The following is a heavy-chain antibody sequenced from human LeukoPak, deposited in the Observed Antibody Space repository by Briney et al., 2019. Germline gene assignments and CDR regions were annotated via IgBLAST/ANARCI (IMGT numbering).Heavy chain of an antibody. V-gene: IGHV1-2*06. CDR2: INPNSGGT. D-gene: IGHD3-3*01. CDR1: GYTFTDYY. Sequence: ASVKVSCKASGYTFTDYYMHWVRQAPGQGLEWMGRINPNSGGTNYAQKFQGRVTMTRDTSISTAYMELSRLRSDDTAVYYCARGGITIFGVVIWGEYWGQGTLVTVSS. CDR3: ARGGITIFGVVIWGEY. J-gene: IGHJ4*02.